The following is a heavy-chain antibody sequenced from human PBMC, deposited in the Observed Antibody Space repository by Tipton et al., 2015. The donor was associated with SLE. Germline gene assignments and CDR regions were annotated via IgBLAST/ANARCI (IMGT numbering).Heavy chain of an antibody. CDR2: IYSGGST. J-gene: IGHJ4*02. CDR1: GFTVSSNY. D-gene: IGHD6-13*01. CDR3: ATYSSSWYLDY. V-gene: IGHV3-66*02. Sequence: SLRLSCAASGFTVSSNYMSWVRQAPGKGLEWVSVIYSGGSTYYADSVKGRFTISRDNSKNTLYLQMNSLRAEDTAVYYCATYSSSWYLDYWGQGTLVTVSS.